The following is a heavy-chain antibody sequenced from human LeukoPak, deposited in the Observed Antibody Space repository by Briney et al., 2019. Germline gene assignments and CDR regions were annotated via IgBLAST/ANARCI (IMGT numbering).Heavy chain of an antibody. V-gene: IGHV4-38-2*02. CDR3: ARDTFYDSSGYYYLDHDAFDI. CDR1: GYSISSGYY. CDR2: IYHSGGT. Sequence: PSETLSLTCTVSGYSISSGYYWGWIRQPPGKGLEWIGSIYHSGGTYYNPSLKSRVTISVDTSKNQFSLKLSSVTAADTAVYYCARDTFYDSSGYYYLDHDAFDIWGQGTMVTVSS. D-gene: IGHD3-22*01. J-gene: IGHJ3*02.